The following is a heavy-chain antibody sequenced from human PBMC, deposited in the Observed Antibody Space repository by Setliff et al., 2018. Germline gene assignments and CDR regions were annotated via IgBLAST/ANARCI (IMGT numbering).Heavy chain of an antibody. D-gene: IGHD3-10*01. V-gene: IGHV3-21*01. CDR3: GPGGKGLLEN. CDR2: ISSSSTYI. Sequence: GGSLRLSCAASGFTFSNYWMHWVRQAPGKGLEWVSSISSSSTYIFYADSVRGRFTVSRDNAKNSLYLQMNSLRAEDTAIYYCGPGGKGLLENWGQGTLVTVS. J-gene: IGHJ4*02. CDR1: GFTFSNYW.